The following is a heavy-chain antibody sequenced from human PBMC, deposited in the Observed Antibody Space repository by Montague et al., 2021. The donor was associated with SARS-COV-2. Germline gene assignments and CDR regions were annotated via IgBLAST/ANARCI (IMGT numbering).Heavy chain of an antibody. CDR2: IYDSGST. CDR1: GGSISSSIYY. CDR3: ARQALTTMILVVITQPRRYFDP. Sequence: SETLSLTCTVSGGSISSSIYYWVWIRQPPGKGLDWIGSIYDSGSTYYNPSLKSRVTISVDTSKNQFSLKLITVTAADTALYYCARQALTTMILVVITQPRRYFDPWGRGTLVTVSS. V-gene: IGHV4-39*01. J-gene: IGHJ5*02. D-gene: IGHD3-22*01.